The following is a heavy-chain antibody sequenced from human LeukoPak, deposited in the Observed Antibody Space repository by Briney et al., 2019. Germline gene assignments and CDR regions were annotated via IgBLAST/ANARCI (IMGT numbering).Heavy chain of an antibody. D-gene: IGHD6-13*01. CDR2: ISHDGGDR. CDR3: AGAAAAFDY. Sequence: PGGSLRLSCAASGFTFSKHAMLWVRRALGKGLEWVALISHDGGDRFYADSVKGRFTISRDNSKNTVSLQLNTLRTDDTAIYYCAGAAAAFDYWGQGTLVTVSS. V-gene: IGHV3-30*04. CDR1: GFTFSKHA. J-gene: IGHJ4*02.